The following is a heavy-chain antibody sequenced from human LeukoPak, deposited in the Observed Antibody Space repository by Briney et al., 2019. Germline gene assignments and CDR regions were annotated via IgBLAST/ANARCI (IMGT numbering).Heavy chain of an antibody. J-gene: IGHJ4*02. V-gene: IGHV4-4*09. CDR2: IYTSGST. D-gene: IGHD5-24*01. CDR3: ARGVRRWLQLGGEFDY. Sequence: PSETLSLTRTVSGGSISSYYWSWIRQPPGKGLEWIGYIYTSGSTNYNPSLKSRVTISVDTSKNQFSLKLSSVTAANTAVYYCARGVRRWLQLGGEFDYWGQGTLVTVSS. CDR1: GGSISSYY.